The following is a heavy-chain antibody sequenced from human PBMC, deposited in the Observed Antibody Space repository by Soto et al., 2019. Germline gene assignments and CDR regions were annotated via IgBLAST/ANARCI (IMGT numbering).Heavy chain of an antibody. CDR2: VIPIFHTS. D-gene: IGHD2-15*01. CDR1: GGTFSSYA. Sequence: QVQLVQSGAEVQKPGSLVKVSCKASGGTFSSYAISWVRQAPGQGLEWMGGVIPIFHTSNYAQKFQGRVTITADEFPSTAYMELSSLRSEDTAVYYCARGYCNGGDCYSGGNYYYHNMDVWGQGTTVTVSS. CDR3: ARGYCNGGDCYSGGNYYYHNMDV. J-gene: IGHJ6*02. V-gene: IGHV1-69*01.